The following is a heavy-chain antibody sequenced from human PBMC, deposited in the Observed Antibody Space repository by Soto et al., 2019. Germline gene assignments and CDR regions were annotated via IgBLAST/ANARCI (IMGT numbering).Heavy chain of an antibody. CDR2: IRSKAYGGTT. Sequence: GGSLRLSCTASGFTFGEYAMSWFRQAPGKGLEWVGFIRSKAYGGTTEYAASVKGRFTISRDDSKSIAYLQMNSLKTEDTAVYYCTRGGPPYGDYYHWGQGTLVTVSS. D-gene: IGHD4-17*01. J-gene: IGHJ4*02. V-gene: IGHV3-49*03. CDR1: GFTFGEYA. CDR3: TRGGPPYGDYYH.